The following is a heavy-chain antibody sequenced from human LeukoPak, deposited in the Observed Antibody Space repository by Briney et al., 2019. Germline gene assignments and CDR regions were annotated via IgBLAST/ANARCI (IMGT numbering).Heavy chain of an antibody. J-gene: IGHJ5*02. V-gene: IGHV4-4*07. D-gene: IGHD1-1*01. Sequence: PSETLSLTCTVSGASISNYHWSWVRQPAGKGLEWIGRIYISGSTNYNPSLKSRVTMSVDTSKNQFSLKLSSVTAADTAVYYCARDSGTPFDPWGQGTLVTVSS. CDR2: IYISGST. CDR3: ARDSGTPFDP. CDR1: GASISNYH.